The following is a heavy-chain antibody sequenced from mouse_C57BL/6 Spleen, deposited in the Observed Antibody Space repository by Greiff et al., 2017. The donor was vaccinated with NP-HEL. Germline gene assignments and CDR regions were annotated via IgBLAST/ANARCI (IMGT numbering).Heavy chain of an antibody. CDR2: IDPNSGGT. V-gene: IGHV1-72*01. CDR3: AREDTTVVARVYFDY. D-gene: IGHD1-1*01. CDR1: GYTFTSYW. Sequence: QVQLQQPGAELVKPGASVKLSCKASGYTFTSYWMHWVKQRPGRGLERIGRIDPNSGGTKYNEKFKSKATLTVDKPSSTAYMQLSSLTSEDSAVYYCAREDTTVVARVYFDYWGQGTTLTVSS. J-gene: IGHJ2*01.